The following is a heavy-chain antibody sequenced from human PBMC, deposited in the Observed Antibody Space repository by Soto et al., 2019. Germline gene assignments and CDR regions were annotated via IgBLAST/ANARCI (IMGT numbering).Heavy chain of an antibody. V-gene: IGHV3-49*03. J-gene: IGHJ4*02. CDR3: TRVAPIVVPAAIVDY. CDR1: GFTFCEYA. D-gene: IGHD2-2*01. CDR2: IRSKAYGGTT. Sequence: GGSLRLSCTASGFTFCEYAMSWFRQAPGKGLEWVGFIRSKAYGGTTEYAASVKGRFTISRDDSKSIAYLQMNSLKTEDTAVYYCTRVAPIVVPAAIVDYWGQGTLVTVSS.